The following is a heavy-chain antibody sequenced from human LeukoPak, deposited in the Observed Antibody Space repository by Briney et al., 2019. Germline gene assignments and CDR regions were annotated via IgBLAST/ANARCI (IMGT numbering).Heavy chain of an antibody. V-gene: IGHV4-39*01. Sequence: SETLSLTCTVSNDSIYSSNYYWGWIRQPPGKGLEWIGSIYYSGSTYYNSSPKSRVTISVDTSKNQFSLKLSSLTAADTAVYYCARAAYCGGDCYPFDYWGQGTLVTVFS. CDR2: IYYSGST. J-gene: IGHJ4*02. CDR1: NDSIYSSNYY. D-gene: IGHD2-21*02. CDR3: ARAAYCGGDCYPFDY.